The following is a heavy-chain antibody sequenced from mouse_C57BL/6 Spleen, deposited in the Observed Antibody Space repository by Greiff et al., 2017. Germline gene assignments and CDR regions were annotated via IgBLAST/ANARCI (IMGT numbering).Heavy chain of an antibody. Sequence: QVQLQQPGAELVRPGSSVKLSCKASGYTFTSYWMHWVKQRPIQGLEWIGNIDPSDSETHYNQKFKDKATLTVEKSSNTAYMQLSSLTSEDSSVYFCARSRGSAGYYASGFLGPGTSGTVSS. CDR3: ARSRGSAGYYASGF. CDR1: GYTFTSYW. CDR2: IDPSDSET. J-gene: IGHJ4*01. D-gene: IGHD6-1*01. V-gene: IGHV1-52*01.